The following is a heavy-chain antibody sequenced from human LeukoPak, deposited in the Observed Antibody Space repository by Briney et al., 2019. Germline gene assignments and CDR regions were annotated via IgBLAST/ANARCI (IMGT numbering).Heavy chain of an antibody. D-gene: IGHD2-2*01. V-gene: IGHV4-59*01. J-gene: IGHJ4*02. Sequence: SETLSLTCTVSGGSICSYFWSWIRQPPGKGLEWIGYIYYSGSTNYNPSLKSRVTISIDTPKNQFSLKLSSVTAADTSVYYCARGVVVVPAGDRYYFDYWGKGALVTVSS. CDR1: GGSICSYF. CDR2: IYYSGST. CDR3: ARGVVVVPAGDRYYFDY.